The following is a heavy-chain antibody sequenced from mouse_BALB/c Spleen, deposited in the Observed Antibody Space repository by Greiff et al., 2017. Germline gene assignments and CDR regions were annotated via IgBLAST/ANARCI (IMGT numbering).Heavy chain of an antibody. D-gene: IGHD1-2*01. CDR3: ARWGYGYGYYAMDY. J-gene: IGHJ4*01. Sequence: EVQLVESGGGLVQPGGSRKLSCAASGFTFSSFGMHWVRQAPEKGLEWVAYISSGSSTIYYADTVKGRFTISRDNPKNTLFLQMTSLRSEDTAMYYCARWGYGYGYYAMDYWGQGTSVTVSS. CDR2: ISSGSSTI. V-gene: IGHV5-17*02. CDR1: GFTFSSFG.